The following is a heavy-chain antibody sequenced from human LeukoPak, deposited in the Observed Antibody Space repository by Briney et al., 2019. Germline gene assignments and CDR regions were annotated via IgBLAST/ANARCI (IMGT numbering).Heavy chain of an antibody. CDR2: IRTTAEGAKYA. CDR1: GFSFTDYP. CDR3: ATDQRYAFDY. D-gene: IGHD3-9*01. J-gene: IGHJ4*02. V-gene: IGHV3-48*02. Sequence: PGGSLRFSCATSGFSFTDYPMNWVRQAPGKGLEWISNIRTTAEGAKYAYYADSVKGRVTISRDDGKNTLYLHMNSLRDDDTAVYYCATDQRYAFDYWGQGILDTVSS.